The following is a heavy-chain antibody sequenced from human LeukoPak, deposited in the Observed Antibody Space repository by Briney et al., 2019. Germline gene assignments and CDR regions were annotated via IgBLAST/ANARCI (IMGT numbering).Heavy chain of an antibody. Sequence: SETLSLTCTVSGGSISSYYWSWIRQPPGKGLEWIGYIYYSGSTNHNPSLKSRVTISVDTSKNQFSLKLSSVTAADTAVYYCAREDITIFGVVTPHDAFDIWGQGTMVTVSS. V-gene: IGHV4-59*01. D-gene: IGHD3-3*01. CDR2: IYYSGST. CDR1: GGSISSYY. CDR3: AREDITIFGVVTPHDAFDI. J-gene: IGHJ3*02.